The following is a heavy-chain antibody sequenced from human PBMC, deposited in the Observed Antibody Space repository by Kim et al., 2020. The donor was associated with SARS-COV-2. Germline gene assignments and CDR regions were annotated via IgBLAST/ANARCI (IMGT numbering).Heavy chain of an antibody. Sequence: GGSLRLSCSASGFTFSRFSINWVRQAPGKGLEWVSSINTSGSYTSYTDSVKGRFTISRDNAKNAVYLQMNSLRAEDTAVYFCATTPGVIAFNWGPGTLVT. V-gene: IGHV3-21*01. J-gene: IGHJ4*02. CDR1: GFTFSRFS. D-gene: IGHD3-10*01. CDR3: ATTPGVIAFN. CDR2: INTSGSYT.